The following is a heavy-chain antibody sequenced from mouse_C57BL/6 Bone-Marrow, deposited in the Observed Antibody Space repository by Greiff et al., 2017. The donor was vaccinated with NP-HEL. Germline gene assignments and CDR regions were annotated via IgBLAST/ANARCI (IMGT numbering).Heavy chain of an antibody. CDR1: GYTFTSYW. CDR3: TRSRICYEYPHYAMDY. J-gene: IGHJ4*01. Sequence: VQLKESGTVLARPGASVKMSCKTSGYTFTSYWMHWVKQRPGQGLEWIGAIYPGNSDTSYNQKFKGKAKLTAVTSASTAYMELSSLTNEDSAVYYGTRSRICYEYPHYAMDYWGQGTSVTVAS. CDR2: IYPGNSDT. V-gene: IGHV1-5*01. D-gene: IGHD2-4*01.